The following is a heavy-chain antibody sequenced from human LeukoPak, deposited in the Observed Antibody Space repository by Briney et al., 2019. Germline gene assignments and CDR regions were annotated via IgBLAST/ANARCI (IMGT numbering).Heavy chain of an antibody. V-gene: IGHV3-23*01. CDR3: AKDLSSFRIFDY. D-gene: IGHD6-19*01. Sequence: GGSLRLSCAASGFTFSTYSMNWVRQAPGKGLEWVSAISGSGGSTYYADSVKGRFTISRDNSKNTLYLQMNSLRAEDTAAYYCAKDLSSFRIFDYWGQGTLVTVSS. CDR2: ISGSGGST. J-gene: IGHJ4*02. CDR1: GFTFSTYS.